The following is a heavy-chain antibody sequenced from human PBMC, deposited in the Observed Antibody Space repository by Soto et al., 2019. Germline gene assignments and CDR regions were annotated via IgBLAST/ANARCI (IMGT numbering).Heavy chain of an antibody. J-gene: IGHJ6*02. D-gene: IGHD2-2*01. V-gene: IGHV1-69*01. Sequence: QVQLVQSGAEVNKPGSSVKVSCKASGGTFSSYAISWVRQAPGQGLEWMGGIIPIFGTANYAQKFQGRVTITADESTSTAYMELSSMRSEDTAVYYCAREQDIVVVQAAKHYFYYGIDVWGQGTTVTVSS. CDR1: GGTFSSYA. CDR2: IIPIFGTA. CDR3: AREQDIVVVQAAKHYFYYGIDV.